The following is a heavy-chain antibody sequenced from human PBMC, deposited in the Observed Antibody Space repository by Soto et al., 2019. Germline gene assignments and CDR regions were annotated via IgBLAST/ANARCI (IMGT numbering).Heavy chain of an antibody. CDR1: GYTVTSYY. CDR3: PRWGGNGFGY. V-gene: IGHV1-46*01. Sequence: ASVKATCMASGYTVTSYYMHWVRQAPGQGREWMGIINPSGGSTSYAQKFQGRVTMTRDTSASTAYMELSSLRSEDMAVYCCPRWGGNGFGYSGEGTLLTVSS. J-gene: IGHJ4*02. D-gene: IGHD2-15*01. CDR2: INPSGGST.